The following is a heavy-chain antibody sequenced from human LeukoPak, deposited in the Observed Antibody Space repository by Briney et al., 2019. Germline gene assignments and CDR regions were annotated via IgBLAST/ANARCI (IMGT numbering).Heavy chain of an antibody. J-gene: IGHJ4*02. CDR2: INPNSGGT. CDR1: GYTFTGYY. Sequence: ASVKVSCKASGYTFTGYYMHWVRQAPGQGLEWMGWINPNSGGTNYAQKFQGRVTMTRDTSISTAYMELSRLRSDDTAVYYCARIFSMDTIYFAYWGQGTLVTVSS. D-gene: IGHD5-18*01. CDR3: ARIFSMDTIYFAY. V-gene: IGHV1-2*02.